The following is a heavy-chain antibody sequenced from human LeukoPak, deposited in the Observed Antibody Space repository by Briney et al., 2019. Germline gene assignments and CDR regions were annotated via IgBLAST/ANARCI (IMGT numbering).Heavy chain of an antibody. V-gene: IGHV3-23*05. CDR3: AHLVWEYVGGLDV. CDR2: IYTNGRDT. D-gene: IGHD3/OR15-3a*01. J-gene: IGHJ6*02. Sequence: PGGSLRLSCAASGFIFRSYGMNWVRQAPGKGLEWVSGIYTNGRDTRYADAVKGRFTISRDNSKNTLYPQMHSLRVEDTAVYYCAHLVWEYVGGLDVWGQGTTVTVS. CDR1: GFIFRSYG.